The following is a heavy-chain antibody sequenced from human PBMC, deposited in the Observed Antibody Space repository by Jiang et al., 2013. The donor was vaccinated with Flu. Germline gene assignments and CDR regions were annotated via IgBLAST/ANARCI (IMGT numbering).Heavy chain of an antibody. J-gene: IGHJ1*01. CDR3: ATSVTVEYFHH. CDR1: GASISSSNW. V-gene: IGHV4-4*02. Sequence: GLVKPSETLSLTCTVSGASISSSNWWTWVRQPPGKGLEWIGEIYHSGNTNYSPSLKSRVSISVDTSNNQFSLKMNGMTAADTAVYYCATSVTVEYFHHWGQGTLVTVSS. D-gene: IGHD4-17*01. CDR2: IYHSGNT.